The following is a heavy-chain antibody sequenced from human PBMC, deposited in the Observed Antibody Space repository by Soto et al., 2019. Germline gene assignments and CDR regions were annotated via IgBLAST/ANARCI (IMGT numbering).Heavy chain of an antibody. Sequence: QVQLVQSGAEVKKPGSSVKVSCKASGGTFSSYTISWVRQAPGQGLEWMGRIIPISGIANHAQKLQGRVTITADKSTGISYMELSSLRSEDPAVYYCANPPRYWGQGTLVTVSS. CDR1: GGTFSSYT. CDR3: ANPPRY. CDR2: IIPISGIA. J-gene: IGHJ4*02. V-gene: IGHV1-69*02.